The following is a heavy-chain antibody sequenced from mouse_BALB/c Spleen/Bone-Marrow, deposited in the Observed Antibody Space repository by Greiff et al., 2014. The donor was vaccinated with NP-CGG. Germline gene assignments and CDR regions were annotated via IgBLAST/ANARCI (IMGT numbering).Heavy chain of an antibody. CDR3: ARSRDYYGNSLDY. D-gene: IGHD2-1*01. CDR2: ISCSGST. J-gene: IGHJ2*01. Sequence: DVKLVESGPSLVKPSQTLSLTCSVTGDSITSGYWNWIRKFPGNKLEYMGYISCSGSTYYNLSLKSRISITRDTSKNQYYLQLNSVTTEDTATYYCARSRDYYGNSLDYWGQGTTLTVSS. CDR1: GDSITSGY. V-gene: IGHV3-8*02.